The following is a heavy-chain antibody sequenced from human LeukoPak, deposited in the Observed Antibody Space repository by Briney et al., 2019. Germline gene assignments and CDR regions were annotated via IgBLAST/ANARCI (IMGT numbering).Heavy chain of an antibody. CDR3: AIRQYDILTGYDGALDI. Sequence: GGSLILSCAASGFTFSVFAMSWVRQAPGKGLEWVSIISASGGSTYYADSVKGRFTISRDNSKNTLYLQMNSLRAEDTAVYYCAIRQYDILTGYDGALDIWGQGTMVTVSS. D-gene: IGHD3-9*01. J-gene: IGHJ3*02. CDR1: GFTFSVFA. V-gene: IGHV3-23*01. CDR2: ISASGGST.